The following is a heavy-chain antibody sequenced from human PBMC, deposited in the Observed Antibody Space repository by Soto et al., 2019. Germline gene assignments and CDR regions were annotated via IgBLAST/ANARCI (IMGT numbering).Heavy chain of an antibody. CDR3: ARVGSGYCTDGSCYWFDP. CDR1: GGSISSSNW. D-gene: IGHD2-15*01. V-gene: IGHV4-4*02. J-gene: IGHJ5*02. Sequence: QVQLQESGPGLVKPSGTLSLTCAVSGGSISSSNWWSWVRQPPGKGLEWIGEIYHSGSTNYNPSLKSRGTISVDKSTHQFSLNLSSVTAADTAMYYCARVGSGYCTDGSCYWFDPWGQGTLVTVSS. CDR2: IYHSGST.